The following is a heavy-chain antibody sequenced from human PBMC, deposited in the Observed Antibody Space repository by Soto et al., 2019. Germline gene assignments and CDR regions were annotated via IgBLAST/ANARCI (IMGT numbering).Heavy chain of an antibody. CDR1: GGTFSSYA. J-gene: IGHJ4*02. D-gene: IGHD6-13*01. V-gene: IGHV1-69*13. CDR2: FIPIFGTA. Sequence: ASVKVSCKASGGTFSSYAISWVRQAPGQGLEWRGGFIPIFGTANYAQKFQGRVTVTADESTSTAYMELSSLRSEDTAVYYCARDHPESSSWYYWGQGTLVTVSS. CDR3: ARDHPESSSWYY.